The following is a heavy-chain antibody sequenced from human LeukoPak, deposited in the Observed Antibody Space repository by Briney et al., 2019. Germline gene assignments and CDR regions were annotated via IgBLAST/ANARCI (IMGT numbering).Heavy chain of an antibody. CDR1: GYTLTELS. J-gene: IGHJ4*02. V-gene: IGHV1-24*01. D-gene: IGHD1-26*01. CDR2: FDPEDGET. Sequence: ASVKVSCKVSGYTLTELSMHWVRQAPGKGLEWMGGFDPEDGETIYAQKFQGRVTMTEDTSTDAAYMELSSLRSEDTAVYYCATLQYSGSYYFDYWGQGTLVTVSS. CDR3: ATLQYSGSYYFDY.